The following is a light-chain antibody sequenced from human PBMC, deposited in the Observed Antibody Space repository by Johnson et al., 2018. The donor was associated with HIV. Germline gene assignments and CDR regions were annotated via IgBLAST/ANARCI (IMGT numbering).Light chain of an antibody. CDR3: GTWDSSLSAYV. CDR2: DNH. J-gene: IGLJ1*01. CDR1: SSNVGSSF. Sequence: QSVLTQPPSVSAAPGQTVTISCSGSSSNVGSSFVSWYRQVPGTAPKLLIYDNHKRPSGIPDRFSGSKSGTSATLGITGLQTGDEADYYCGTWDSSLSAYVFVTGTKVTFL. V-gene: IGLV1-51*01.